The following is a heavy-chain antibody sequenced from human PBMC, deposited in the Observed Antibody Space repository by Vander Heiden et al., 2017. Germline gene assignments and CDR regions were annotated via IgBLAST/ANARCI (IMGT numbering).Heavy chain of an antibody. CDR3: ARVSAAADN. V-gene: IGHV3-48*01. Sequence: EVPLVESGGGLVQPGESLRLSCAASGFRFSIYSMGWVRQAPGKGLEWISHIRSSITTIYYADSVKGRFTISRDNSKNLLYLQMSSLRAEDTAVYFCARVSAAADNWGRGTLVTVSS. J-gene: IGHJ4*02. CDR1: GFRFSIYS. D-gene: IGHD2-2*01. CDR2: IRSSITTI.